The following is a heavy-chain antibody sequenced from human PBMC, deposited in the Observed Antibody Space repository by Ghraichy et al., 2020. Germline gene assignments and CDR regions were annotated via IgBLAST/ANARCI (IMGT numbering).Heavy chain of an antibody. V-gene: IGHV4-39*07. CDR3: ARDYDDCWSGLDHRGYFDY. CDR2: IYYSGST. Sequence: SETLSLTCTVSGGSISSSSYYWGWIRQPPGKGLEWIGSIYYSGSTYYNPSLKSRVTISVDTSKNQFSLKLSSVTAADTAVYYCARDYDDCWSGLDHRGYFDYWGQGTLVTVSS. CDR1: GGSISSSSYY. D-gene: IGHD3-3*01. J-gene: IGHJ4*02.